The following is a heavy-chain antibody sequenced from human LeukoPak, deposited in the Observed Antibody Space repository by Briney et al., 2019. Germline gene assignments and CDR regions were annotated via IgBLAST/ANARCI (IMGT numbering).Heavy chain of an antibody. CDR1: GFTFDDYG. CDR2: IKQDGSEK. J-gene: IGHJ4*02. D-gene: IGHD2-8*01. CDR3: ARISVNDYGDY. Sequence: PGGSLRLSCAASGFTFDDYGMSWVRQAPGKGLEWVANIKQDGSEKYYVDSVKGRFTISRDNAKNSLYLQMNSLRAEDTAVYYCARISVNDYGDYWGQGTLVTVSS. V-gene: IGHV3-7*01.